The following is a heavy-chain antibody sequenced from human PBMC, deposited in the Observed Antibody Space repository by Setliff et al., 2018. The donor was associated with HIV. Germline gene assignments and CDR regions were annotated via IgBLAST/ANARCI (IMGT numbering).Heavy chain of an antibody. CDR3: ARDRPPSTVDMLGAFDR. Sequence: SETLSLTCIVSRGPISRFYWSWIRQPPGKGLEWIGYIYYTGTTNYNPSLKSRVTISVDTSKNQLSLKLSSVTAADTAVYYCARDRPPSTVDMLGAFDRWGQGTMVTVSS. V-gene: IGHV4-59*12. CDR1: RGPISRFY. D-gene: IGHD4-17*01. J-gene: IGHJ3*02. CDR2: IYYTGTT.